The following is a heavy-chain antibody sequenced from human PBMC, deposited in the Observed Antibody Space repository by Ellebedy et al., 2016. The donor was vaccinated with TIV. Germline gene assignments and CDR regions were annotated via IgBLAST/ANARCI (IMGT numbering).Heavy chain of an antibody. Sequence: GESLKISCAASGCTFSSYGMHWVRQVQGKGLEWVAVISYDGSIKYYADSVKGRFTISRDNSKNTMYLQMNSLRPEDTSVYYCARDCCTWRHFGYWGQGTLVTVSS. CDR3: ARDCCTWRHFGY. CDR1: GCTFSSYG. J-gene: IGHJ4*02. D-gene: IGHD3-3*02. V-gene: IGHV3-30-3*01. CDR2: ISYDGSIK.